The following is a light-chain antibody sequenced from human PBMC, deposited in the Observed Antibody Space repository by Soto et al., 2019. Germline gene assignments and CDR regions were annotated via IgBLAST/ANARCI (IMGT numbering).Light chain of an antibody. V-gene: IGLV1-36*01. CDR1: TSNIGNNA. J-gene: IGLJ2*01. CDR2: YDD. Sequence: QSVLTQPPSVSVAPRQRVTISCSGSTSNIGNNAVNWYQHLPGKAPKLLIYYDDLLPSGVSDRFSAFKSGTSASLAISGLQSEDEADYYCATWDDSLNGVIFGGGTKLTVL. CDR3: ATWDDSLNGVI.